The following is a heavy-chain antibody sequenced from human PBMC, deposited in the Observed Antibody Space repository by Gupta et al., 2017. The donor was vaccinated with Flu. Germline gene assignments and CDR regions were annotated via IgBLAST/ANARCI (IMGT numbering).Heavy chain of an antibody. CDR3: ARGGCSSTRCQSHYYYYGMDV. D-gene: IGHD2-2*01. Sequence: IRQAPGKGLEWVSYISSSGSTIYYADSVKGRFTISRDNAKNSLYLQMSSLRAEDTAVYYCARGGCSSTRCQSHYYYYGMDVWGQGTTVTVSS. V-gene: IGHV3-11*01. CDR2: ISSSGSTI. J-gene: IGHJ6*02.